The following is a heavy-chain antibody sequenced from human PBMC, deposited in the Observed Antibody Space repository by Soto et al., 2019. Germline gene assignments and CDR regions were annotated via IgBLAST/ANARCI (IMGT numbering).Heavy chain of an antibody. D-gene: IGHD3-3*01. CDR3: ARANSQQSYYHFWGGYYSSFAW. Sequence: ASVKVASKSSGYTFTSYDMPGVRKTPGQRLEWMGIINPSGGSTSYAQKYQGRVTMTRDTSTSTVYMELSSLRSEDTAVYYCARANSQQSYYHFWGGYYSSFAWWARGTVVTISS. CDR2: INPSGGST. V-gene: IGHV1-46*03. J-gene: IGHJ4*02. CDR1: GYTFTSYD.